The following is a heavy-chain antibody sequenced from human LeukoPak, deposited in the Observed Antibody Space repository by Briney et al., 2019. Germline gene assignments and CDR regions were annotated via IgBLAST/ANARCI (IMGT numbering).Heavy chain of an antibody. D-gene: IGHD3-22*01. CDR2: LYYSGST. CDR1: GGSLNNYY. V-gene: IGHV4-59*01. CDR3: ARGRTLYDSTGLGY. J-gene: IGHJ4*02. Sequence: PSETLSLTCTVSGGSLNNYYWFWIRQPPGKGLECIGHLYYSGSTNYNPSLKSRVTISVDTSRNQFSLRLSSVTAADTAVYYCARGRTLYDSTGLGYWGQGTLVTVSS.